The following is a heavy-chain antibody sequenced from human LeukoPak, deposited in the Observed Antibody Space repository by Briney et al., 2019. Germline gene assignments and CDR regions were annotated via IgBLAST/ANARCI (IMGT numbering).Heavy chain of an antibody. V-gene: IGHV1-46*01. D-gene: IGHD3-10*01. J-gene: IGHJ3*02. CDR3: ARERSNYYGSGSYFAFDI. Sequence: ASVKVSCKASGYTFTSYYMHWVRQAPGQGLEWMGIINPSGGSTSYAQKFQGRVTMTRDTSTSTVYMELSSLRSEDMAVYYCARERSNYYGSGSYFAFDIWGQGTMVTVSS. CDR1: GYTFTSYY. CDR2: INPSGGST.